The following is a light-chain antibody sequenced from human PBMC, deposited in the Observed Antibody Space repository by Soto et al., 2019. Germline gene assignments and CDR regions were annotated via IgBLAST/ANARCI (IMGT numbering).Light chain of an antibody. Sequence: AIQLTQSPSSLSASVGDRVTLTCRASQGISSALAWYQQKPGKAPKLLIYDASSLESGVPSRFSGSTSWTDFTLTISSLQPEDFATYYCQQFNSYPSFVGGTKVEIK. V-gene: IGKV1-13*02. CDR1: QGISSA. CDR3: QQFNSYPS. J-gene: IGKJ4*01. CDR2: DAS.